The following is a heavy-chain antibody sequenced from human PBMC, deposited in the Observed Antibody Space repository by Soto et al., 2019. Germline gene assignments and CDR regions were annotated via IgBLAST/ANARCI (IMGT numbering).Heavy chain of an antibody. J-gene: IGHJ5*02. CDR3: ARLHWLIVGTIKGWFDP. CDR1: GDSVSNNSAA. CDR2: TYYRSKWYN. D-gene: IGHD1-7*01. V-gene: IGHV6-1*01. Sequence: SQTLSLTCVISGDSVSNNSAAWNWIRQSPSRGLEWLGRTYYRSKWYNDYAVSVKSRIRINPDISKNQFSLQLNSVTPDDTAVYYCARLHWLIVGTIKGWFDPWGPGTLVSVSS.